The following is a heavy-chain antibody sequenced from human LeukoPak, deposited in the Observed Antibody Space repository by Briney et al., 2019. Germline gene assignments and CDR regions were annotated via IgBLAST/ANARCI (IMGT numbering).Heavy chain of an antibody. CDR3: VKVHSSGYYYPLSWFDP. J-gene: IGHJ5*02. CDR1: GFTFSSYA. CDR2: ISGSGGST. Sequence: GASLRLSCAASGFTFSSYAMSWVRQAPGKGLEWVSAISGSGGSTYYADSVKGRFTISRDNSKNTLYLQMNSLRAEDTAVYYCVKVHSSGYYYPLSWFDPWGQGTLVTVSS. D-gene: IGHD3-22*01. V-gene: IGHV3-23*01.